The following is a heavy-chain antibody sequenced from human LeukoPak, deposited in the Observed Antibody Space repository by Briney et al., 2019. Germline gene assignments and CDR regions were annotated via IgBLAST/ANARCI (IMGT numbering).Heavy chain of an antibody. CDR3: GASVGLIGGYSSDSEDAFDI. Sequence: SVKVSCKASGGTFSSYAISWVRQAPGQGLEWVGGIIPIFGTANYAQKFQGRVTITADESTSTAYMELSSLRSEDTAVYYCGASVGLIGGYSSDSEDAFDIWGQGTMVTVSS. D-gene: IGHD6-19*01. CDR2: IIPIFGTA. CDR1: GGTFSSYA. J-gene: IGHJ3*02. V-gene: IGHV1-69*13.